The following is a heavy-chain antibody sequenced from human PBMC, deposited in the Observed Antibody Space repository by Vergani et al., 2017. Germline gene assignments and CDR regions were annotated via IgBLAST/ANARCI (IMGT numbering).Heavy chain of an antibody. V-gene: IGHV4-34*01. Sequence: QVKLQESGPGLVKPSETLSLTCTVYGGSFSGYYWSWIRQPPGKGLEWIGEINHSGSTNYNPSLKSRVTISVDTSKNQFSLKLSSVTAADTAVYYCARGLRGYSYYYWGQGTLVTVSS. CDR2: INHSGST. D-gene: IGHD5-18*01. J-gene: IGHJ4*02. CDR3: ARGLRGYSYYY. CDR1: GGSFSGYY.